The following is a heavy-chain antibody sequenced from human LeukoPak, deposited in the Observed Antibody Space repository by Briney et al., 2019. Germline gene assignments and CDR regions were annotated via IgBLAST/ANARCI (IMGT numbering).Heavy chain of an antibody. J-gene: IGHJ6*03. CDR2: IYTSGST. Sequence: PSETLSLTCTVSGGSISSGSYYWSWIRQPAGKGLEWIGRIYTSGSTNYNPSLKSRVTISVDTSKNQFSLKLSSVTAADTAVYYCARTYYYYYYMDVWGKGTTVTVPS. CDR3: ARTYYYYYYMDV. CDR1: GGSISSGSYY. V-gene: IGHV4-61*02.